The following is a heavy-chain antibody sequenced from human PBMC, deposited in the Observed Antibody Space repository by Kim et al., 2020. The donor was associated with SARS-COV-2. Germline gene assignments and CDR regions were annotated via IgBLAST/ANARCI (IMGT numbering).Heavy chain of an antibody. CDR3: AREDRYWDSHSHIVHLMDV. J-gene: IGHJ6*03. CDR1: NGSVSGFY. D-gene: IGHD1-26*01. Sequence: SETLSLICTVSNGSVSGFYVSWSRQSPGKALEWIGNINHVGATFYNPSFKSRVAIFEDSSRTHFSLRLTSVTTADTAVYYCAREDRYWDSHSHIVHLMDVWGKGTTVTVSS. CDR2: INHVGAT. V-gene: IGHV4-59*02.